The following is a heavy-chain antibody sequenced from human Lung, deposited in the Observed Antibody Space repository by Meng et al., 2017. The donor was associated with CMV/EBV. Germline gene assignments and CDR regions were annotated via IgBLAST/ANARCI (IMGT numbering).Heavy chain of an antibody. V-gene: IGHV3-7*01. CDR2: IKADGSER. CDR1: RFSFGGLW. D-gene: IGHD3-10*02. J-gene: IGHJ4*03. Sequence: GESLKISCTSSRFSFGGLWMNWVRQAPGKGLEWVANIKADGSERYYVDSVKGRFTISRDNAKNSLYLQMNNLRVEDTTVYFCARGHYVGAWGHGTLVTVSS. CDR3: ARGHYVGA.